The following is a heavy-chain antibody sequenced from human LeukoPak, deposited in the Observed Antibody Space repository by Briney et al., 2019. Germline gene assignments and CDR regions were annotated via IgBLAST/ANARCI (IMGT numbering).Heavy chain of an antibody. CDR2: ISYDGSNK. D-gene: IGHD3-22*01. Sequence: GGSLRLSCAASGFTFSSYAMHWVRQAPGKGLEWVAVISYDGSNKYYADSVKGRFTISRDNSKNTLYLQMNSLRAEDTAVYYCARDRSSGDAFDTWAQGTMVTVSS. CDR3: ARDRSSGDAFDT. CDR1: GFTFSSYA. J-gene: IGHJ3*02. V-gene: IGHV3-30*04.